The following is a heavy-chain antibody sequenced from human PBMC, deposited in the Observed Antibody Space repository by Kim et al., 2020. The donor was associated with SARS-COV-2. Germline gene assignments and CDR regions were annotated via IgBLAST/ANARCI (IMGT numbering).Heavy chain of an antibody. J-gene: IGHJ4*02. Sequence: SPTRYSPGSVKGRFTLSRDNAKNSLYLKRNSLRDEDAALYYCAKTGQVDYWGQGTLGTVSS. V-gene: IGHV3-48*02. CDR2: SPTR. CDR3: AKTGQVDY.